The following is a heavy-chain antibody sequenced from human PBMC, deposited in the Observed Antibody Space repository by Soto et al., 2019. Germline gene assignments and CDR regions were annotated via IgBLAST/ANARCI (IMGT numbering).Heavy chain of an antibody. CDR2: IYSSGST. V-gene: IGHV4-59*08. CDR3: ASQHCSSTRCYQYFDY. D-gene: IGHD2-2*01. CDR1: GGSINSYY. J-gene: IGHJ4*02. Sequence: QVQLQESGPGLVKPSETLSLTCTVSGGSINSYYWSWIRQSPGKGLEWIGYIYSSGSTNYNPSLKSRVTIALDTSKNQFSLKLSTVSAADTAVYYCASQHCSSTRCYQYFDYWGQGTLVTVSS.